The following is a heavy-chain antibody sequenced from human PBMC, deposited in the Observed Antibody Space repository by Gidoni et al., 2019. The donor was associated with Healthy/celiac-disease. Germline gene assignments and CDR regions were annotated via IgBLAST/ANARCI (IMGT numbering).Heavy chain of an antibody. V-gene: IGHV3-64*01. CDR3: ARVIWATGFVGAFDI. CDR1: GFTFSSYA. D-gene: IGHD3-10*01. J-gene: IGHJ3*02. CDR2: ISSNGGST. Sequence: EVQLVESGGGLVQPGGSLRLSCAASGFTFSSYAMHWVRQAPGQGLEYVSAISSNGGSTYYANSVKGRFTISRDNSKNTLYLQMGSLRAEDMAVYYCARVIWATGFVGAFDIWGQGTMVTVSS.